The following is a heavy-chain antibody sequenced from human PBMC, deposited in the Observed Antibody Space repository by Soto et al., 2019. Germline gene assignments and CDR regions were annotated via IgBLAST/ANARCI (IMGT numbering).Heavy chain of an antibody. Sequence: QVQLVESGGGVVQPGRSLRLSCAASGFTFSSYGMHWVRQAPGKGLEWVAVIWYDGSNKYYADSVKGRFTISRDNSKNTLYLQMNRLRAEDTAVYYCAREFGGEFIVATMGGFDYWGQGTLVTVSS. V-gene: IGHV3-33*01. CDR2: IWYDGSNK. D-gene: IGHD5-12*01. CDR3: AREFGGEFIVATMGGFDY. J-gene: IGHJ4*02. CDR1: GFTFSSYG.